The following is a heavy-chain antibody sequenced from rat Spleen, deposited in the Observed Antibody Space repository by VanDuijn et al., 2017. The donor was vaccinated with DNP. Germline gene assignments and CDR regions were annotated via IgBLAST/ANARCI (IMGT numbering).Heavy chain of an antibody. J-gene: IGHJ2*01. CDR2: ISTSGANT. CDR3: LRWNSGHFDY. V-gene: IGHV5-25*01. Sequence: EVQLVESGGDLVQPGRSLRLSCAASGFTFSNHDMAWVRQAPTKGLEWVASISTSGANTFYRDSVKGRFTVSRDNAESTLYLQMDSLRSEDMATYYCLRWNSGHFDYWGQGVMVTVSS. D-gene: IGHD4-3*01. CDR1: GFTFSNHD.